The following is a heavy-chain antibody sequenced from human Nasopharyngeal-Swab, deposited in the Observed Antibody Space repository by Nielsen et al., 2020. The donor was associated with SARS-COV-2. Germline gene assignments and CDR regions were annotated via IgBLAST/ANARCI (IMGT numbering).Heavy chain of an antibody. CDR2: ISGSGSTL. CDR3: AKPWDSSGYYADY. J-gene: IGHJ4*02. Sequence: GESLKITCAASGLTFSYQSMMWGRQAPGQGLEWVSYISGSGSTLYYADSVKGRFTISRDNSKNKLYLQMNSLRAEDTAVYYCAKPWDSSGYYADYWGQGTLVTVSS. V-gene: IGHV3-48*01. CDR1: GLTFSYQS. D-gene: IGHD3-22*01.